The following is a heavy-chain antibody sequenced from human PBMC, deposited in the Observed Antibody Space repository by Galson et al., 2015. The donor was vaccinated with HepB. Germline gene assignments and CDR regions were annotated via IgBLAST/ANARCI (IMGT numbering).Heavy chain of an antibody. D-gene: IGHD4-11*01. CDR2: MNPNSGNT. CDR1: GYTFTSYD. CDR3: ARGRAVTTDYYYYYMDV. V-gene: IGHV1-8*01. Sequence: SVKVSCKASGYTFTSYDINWVRQATGQGLEWMGWMNPNSGNTGYAQKFQGRVTMTRNTSISTAYLELSSLRSEDTAVYYCARGRAVTTDYYYYYMDVWGKGTTVTVSS. J-gene: IGHJ6*03.